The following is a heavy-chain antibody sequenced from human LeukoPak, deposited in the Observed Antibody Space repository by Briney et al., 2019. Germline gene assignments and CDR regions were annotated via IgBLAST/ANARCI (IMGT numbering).Heavy chain of an antibody. CDR2: IIPIFGTA. D-gene: IGHD6-13*01. V-gene: IGHV1-69*13. Sequence: GASVKVSCKASGYTFTSYGISWVRQAPGQGLEWMGGIIPIFGTANYAQKFQGRVTITADESTSTAYMELSSLRSEDTAVYYCARSPGGYSSSWVFDYWGQGTLVTVSS. J-gene: IGHJ4*02. CDR3: ARSPGGYSSSWVFDY. CDR1: GYTFTSYG.